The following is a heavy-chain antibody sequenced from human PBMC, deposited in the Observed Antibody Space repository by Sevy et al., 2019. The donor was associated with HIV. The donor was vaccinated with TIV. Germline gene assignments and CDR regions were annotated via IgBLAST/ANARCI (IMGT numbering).Heavy chain of an antibody. V-gene: IGHV3-73*01. J-gene: IGHJ4*02. D-gene: IGHD4-17*01. CDR3: SSPGVTSVTGDYFDY. Sequence: GGSLILSCAVSGFTFSGSTMYWVRQASGKGLEWIGRIRKKANIYATAYPASVKGRFTIARDDSKNTVYLQMNSLKTEDTAVYYCSSPGVTSVTGDYFDYWGQGTLVTVSS. CDR2: IRKKANIYAT. CDR1: GFTFSGST.